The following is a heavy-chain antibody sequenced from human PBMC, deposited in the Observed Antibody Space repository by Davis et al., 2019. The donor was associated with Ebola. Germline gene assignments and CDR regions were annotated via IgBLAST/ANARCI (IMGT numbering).Heavy chain of an antibody. V-gene: IGHV3-23*01. CDR2: ISGSGGST. CDR3: AKVGVGGSGSYYKGKYYFDY. D-gene: IGHD3-10*01. CDR1: GFTFSSYA. Sequence: PGGSLRLSCAASGFTFSSYAMSWVRQAPGKGLEWVSAISGSGGSTYYADSVKGRFTISRDNSKNTLYLQMNSLRAEDTAVYYCAKVGVGGSGSYYKGKYYFDYWGQGTLVTVSS. J-gene: IGHJ4*02.